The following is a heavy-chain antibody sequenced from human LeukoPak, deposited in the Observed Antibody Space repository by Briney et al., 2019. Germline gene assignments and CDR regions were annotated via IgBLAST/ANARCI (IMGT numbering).Heavy chain of an antibody. Sequence: GGSLRLSCVASGFTVSSNYMSWARQAPGKGLEWVSVIYSAGSTYYADSVKGRFTISRDNSKNSLFLQMHSLRADDTAVYYCARGRRDCSGDCYVAFDIWGQGTMVTVSS. V-gene: IGHV3-53*01. CDR2: IYSAGST. CDR1: GFTVSSNY. J-gene: IGHJ3*02. CDR3: ARGRRDCSGDCYVAFDI. D-gene: IGHD2-21*02.